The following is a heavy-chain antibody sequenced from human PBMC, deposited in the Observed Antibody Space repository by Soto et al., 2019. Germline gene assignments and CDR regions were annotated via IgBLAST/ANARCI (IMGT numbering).Heavy chain of an antibody. D-gene: IGHD3-16*01. V-gene: IGHV4-4*07. CDR2: IYGSGGT. J-gene: IGHJ4*02. CDR3: AREGASSYASRHFDN. CDR1: GGSMFSYY. Sequence: QVQLQESGPGLVKASETLSLTCTVSGGSMFSYYWSWIRQPAGKGLEWIARIYGSGGTNYNPSLKRRVTMSLDTSKNKFSLRLTSVTAAATAVYYCAREGASSYASRHFDNWARELWSPSPQ.